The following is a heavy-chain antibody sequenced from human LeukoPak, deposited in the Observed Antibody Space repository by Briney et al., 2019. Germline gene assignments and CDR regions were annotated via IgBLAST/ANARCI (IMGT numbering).Heavy chain of an antibody. CDR3: ARLPPYYYGSGSYYNTYYYYYMDV. Sequence: SETLSLTCAVYGGSFSGYYWSSIRQPPGKGLEWIGEINHSGSTNYNPSLKSRVAISVGTSKNQFSLKLSSVTAADTAVYYCARLPPYYYGSGSYYNTYYYYYMDVWGKGTTVTISS. V-gene: IGHV4-34*01. J-gene: IGHJ6*03. CDR1: GGSFSGYY. D-gene: IGHD3-10*01. CDR2: INHSGST.